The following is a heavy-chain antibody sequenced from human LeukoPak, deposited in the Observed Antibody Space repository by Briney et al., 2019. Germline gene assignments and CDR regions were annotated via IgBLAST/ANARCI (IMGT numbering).Heavy chain of an antibody. J-gene: IGHJ4*02. CDR3: AKERDSSGYFDY. V-gene: IGHV3-11*05. CDR2: ISSNSSYT. Sequence: GGSLRLSCAASGFTFSDYYMSWIRQAPGKGLEWVSYISSNSSYTNYADSVKGRFTISRDNSKNTLYLQMNSLRAEDTAVYYCAKERDSSGYFDYWGQGTLVTVSS. CDR1: GFTFSDYY. D-gene: IGHD3-22*01.